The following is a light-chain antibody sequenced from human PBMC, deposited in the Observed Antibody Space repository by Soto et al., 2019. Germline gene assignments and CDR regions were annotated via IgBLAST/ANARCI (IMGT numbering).Light chain of an antibody. CDR1: SSDVGGYNY. CDR2: EVS. Sequence: QSALTQPASVSGSPGQSITISCTGTSSDVGGYNYVSWYQQHPGKAPKLMIYEVSSRPSGVSNRFSGSKSGNTASLTISGLQAEDEADYYCCSYAGSSTFVVFGGGTKLTVL. CDR3: CSYAGSSTFVV. V-gene: IGLV2-14*01. J-gene: IGLJ3*02.